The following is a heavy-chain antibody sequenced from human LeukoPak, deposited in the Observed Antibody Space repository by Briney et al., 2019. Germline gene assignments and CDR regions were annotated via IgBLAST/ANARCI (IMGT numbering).Heavy chain of an antibody. Sequence: PSETLSLTCAVYGGSFSGYYWSWIRQPPGKGLEWIGEINHSGSTNYNPSLKSRVTISVEKSKNQFSLKLSSLTAADTAVYYCASLGPYYDFWSGYFSAEYFQHWGQGTLVTVSS. CDR1: GGSFSGYY. CDR2: INHSGST. J-gene: IGHJ1*01. V-gene: IGHV4-34*01. D-gene: IGHD3-3*01. CDR3: ASLGPYYDFWSGYFSAEYFQH.